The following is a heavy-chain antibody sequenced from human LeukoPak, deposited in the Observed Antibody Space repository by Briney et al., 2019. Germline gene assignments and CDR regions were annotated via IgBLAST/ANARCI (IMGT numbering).Heavy chain of an antibody. CDR2: IYYSGST. J-gene: IGHJ6*03. V-gene: IGHV4-59*01. Sequence: PSETLSLTCTVSGGSISSYYWSWIRQPPGKGLEWIGYIYYSGSTNYNPSLKSRVTISVDTSKNQFSLKLSSVTAADTAVYYCARLVVVPANFYYYYYYMDVWGKGTTVTVSS. CDR1: GGSISSYY. CDR3: ARLVVVPANFYYYYYYMDV. D-gene: IGHD2-2*01.